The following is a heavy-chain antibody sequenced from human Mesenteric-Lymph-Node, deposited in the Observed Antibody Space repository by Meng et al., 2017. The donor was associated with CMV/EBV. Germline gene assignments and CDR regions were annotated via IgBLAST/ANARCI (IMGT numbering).Heavy chain of an antibody. CDR1: GFSFASYA. CDR2: ISGSATTA. Sequence: GESLKISCATSGFSFASYAMTWVRRAPGKGLEWVSGISGSATTASYADSVRGRFTISRDNFKNTLYLQMNSLRVEDTALYYCVKDTTNFLDVQDSGSYNDDAFDVWGQGTMVTVSS. CDR3: VKDTTNFLDVQDSGSYNDDAFDV. D-gene: IGHD1-26*01. J-gene: IGHJ3*01. V-gene: IGHV3-23*01.